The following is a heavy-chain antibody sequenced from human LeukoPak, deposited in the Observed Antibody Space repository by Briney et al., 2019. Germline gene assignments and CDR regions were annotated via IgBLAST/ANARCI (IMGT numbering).Heavy chain of an antibody. CDR2: IIRIFGTA. J-gene: IGHJ6*03. CDR1: GGNFSSYA. CDR3: ARRGFTDYMDV. D-gene: IGHD3-10*01. V-gene: IGHV1-69*06. Sequence: ASVKVSCKASGGNFSSYAISWVRQAPGQGLEWMGGIIRIFGTANYAQKFQGRVTITADKSTSTTYMEMSSLRSEDTAVYYCARRGFTDYMDVWGKGTTVSVSS.